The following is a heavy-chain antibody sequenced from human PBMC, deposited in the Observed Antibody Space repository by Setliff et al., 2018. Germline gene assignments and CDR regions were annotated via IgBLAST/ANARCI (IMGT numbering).Heavy chain of an antibody. Sequence: SETLSLTCTVSGGSLSSGSNYWGWFRQPAGKGLEWIGRIYTTGTTNYSPSLKSRVTISRDASENSISLQMNSLRVDDTAVYFCRVWLGDLSRDFWGQGTLVTVSS. CDR2: IYTTGTT. J-gene: IGHJ4*02. CDR1: GGSLSSGSNY. D-gene: IGHD3-10*01. V-gene: IGHV4-61*02. CDR3: RVWLGDLSRDF.